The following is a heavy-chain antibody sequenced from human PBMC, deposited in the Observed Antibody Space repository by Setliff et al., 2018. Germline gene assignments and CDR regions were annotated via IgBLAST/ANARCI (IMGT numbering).Heavy chain of an antibody. V-gene: IGHV3-15*01. D-gene: IGHD5-12*01. CDR2: IKFISQGGTT. CDR1: GFTFSNAW. J-gene: IGHJ3*01. CDR3: TTDPVGNSGFDV. Sequence: GGSLRLSCVASGFTFSNAWMSWVRQAPGKGLEWVGRIKFISQGGTTDYAAPVEDRFTISRDDSKNTLYLQMNDLKTEDTAVYFCTTDPVGNSGFDVWGQGTMVTV.